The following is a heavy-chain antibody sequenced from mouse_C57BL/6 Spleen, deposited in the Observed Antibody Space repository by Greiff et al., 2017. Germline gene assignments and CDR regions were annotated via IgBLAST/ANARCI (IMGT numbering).Heavy chain of an antibody. CDR2: ISDGGSYT. V-gene: IGHV5-4*01. CDR1: GFTFSSYA. J-gene: IGHJ2*01. CDR3: ARDGAYYSNYFDY. D-gene: IGHD2-5*01. Sequence: EVQLVESGGGLVKPGGSLKLSCAASGFTFSSYAMSWVRQTPEKRLEWVATISDGGSYTYYPDNVKGRFTISRDNAKNNLYLQMSHLKSEDTAMYYGARDGAYYSNYFDYGGQGTTLTVSS.